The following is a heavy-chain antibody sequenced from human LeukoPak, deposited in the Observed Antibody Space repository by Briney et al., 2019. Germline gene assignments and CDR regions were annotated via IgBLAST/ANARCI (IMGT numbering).Heavy chain of an antibody. Sequence: PGGSLRLSCAASGFTYSSYSMNWFRQAPGKGLDWVSSISSTSIHIYYADSVNGRLTISRDNAENSLYLQMNSLRAEDTAVYYCVLGGAGGIRDVAYDIWGQGTMVTVSS. V-gene: IGHV3-21*01. J-gene: IGHJ3*02. CDR2: ISSTSIHI. CDR3: VLGGAGGIRDVAYDI. D-gene: IGHD6-13*01. CDR1: GFTYSSYS.